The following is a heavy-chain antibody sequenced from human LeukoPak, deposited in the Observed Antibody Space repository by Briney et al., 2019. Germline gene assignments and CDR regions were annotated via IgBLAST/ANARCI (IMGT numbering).Heavy chain of an antibody. V-gene: IGHV4-4*07. D-gene: IGHD3/OR15-3a*01. CDR3: ARDLGLTMDV. CDR2: IFSSGST. CDR1: GGSINGYY. Sequence: PSETLSLTCSVSGGSINGYYWSWIRQPAGKGLEWIGRIFSSGSTNYNPPLKSRLTMSVDTSKNQFSVRLSSVTAADTAVYYCARDLGLTMDVWGQGTAVTVSS. J-gene: IGHJ6*02.